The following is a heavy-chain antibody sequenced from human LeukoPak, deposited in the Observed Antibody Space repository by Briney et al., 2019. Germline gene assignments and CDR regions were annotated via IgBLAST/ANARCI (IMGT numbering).Heavy chain of an antibody. CDR3: AKDLLYSSGWYGGYYFDY. D-gene: IGHD6-19*01. J-gene: IGHJ4*02. V-gene: IGHV3-30*02. CDR2: VRYDGSNK. Sequence: GGSLRLSCAASGFTFSSYGMHWVRQAPGKGLEWVAFVRYDGSNKYYADSVKGRFTISRDNSKNTLYLQMNSLRAEDTAVYYCAKDLLYSSGWYGGYYFDYWGQGTLVTVSS. CDR1: GFTFSSYG.